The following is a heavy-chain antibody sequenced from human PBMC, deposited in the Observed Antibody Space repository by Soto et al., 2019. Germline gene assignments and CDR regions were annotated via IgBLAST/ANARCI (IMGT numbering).Heavy chain of an antibody. J-gene: IGHJ4*02. CDR2: ISGSGGST. Sequence: GGSLRLSCAASGFTFSSYAMSWVRQAPGKGLEWVSAISGSGGSTYYADSVKGRFTISRDNSKNTLYLQMNSLRAEDTAVYYCAKEKTYYYDSSGYYFDYWGQGTLVTVSS. D-gene: IGHD3-22*01. CDR1: GFTFSSYA. CDR3: AKEKTYYYDSSGYYFDY. V-gene: IGHV3-23*01.